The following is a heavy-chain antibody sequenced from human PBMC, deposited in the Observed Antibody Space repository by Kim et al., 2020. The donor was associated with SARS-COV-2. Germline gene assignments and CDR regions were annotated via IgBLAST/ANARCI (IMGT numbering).Heavy chain of an antibody. D-gene: IGHD3-3*01. CDR3: SRDIGVPLGTGSRGGAFDI. J-gene: IGHJ3*02. CDR1: GGSISSYY. CDR2: IYYSGST. V-gene: IGHV4-59*01. Sequence: SETLSLTCTVSGGSISSYYWSWIRQPPGKGLEWIGYIYYSGSTNYNPSLKSRVTISVDTSKNQFSLKLSSVTAADTAVYYCSRDIGVPLGTGSRGGAFDIWGQGTMVTVSS.